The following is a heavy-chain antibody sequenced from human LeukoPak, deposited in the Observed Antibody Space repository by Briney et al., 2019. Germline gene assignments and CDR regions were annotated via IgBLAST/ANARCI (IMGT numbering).Heavy chain of an antibody. J-gene: IGHJ4*02. CDR1: GGSFSGYY. CDR3: ARFGSGEYSGYYQYYSDY. D-gene: IGHD3-22*01. Sequence: SETLSLTCAVYGGSFSGYYWSWIRQPPGKGLEWIGKINHSGSTNFNPSLKSRVTLSVDTSKNQFSLKLSSVTAADTAVYYCARFGSGEYSGYYQYYSDYWGQGILVTVSS. V-gene: IGHV4-34*01. CDR2: INHSGST.